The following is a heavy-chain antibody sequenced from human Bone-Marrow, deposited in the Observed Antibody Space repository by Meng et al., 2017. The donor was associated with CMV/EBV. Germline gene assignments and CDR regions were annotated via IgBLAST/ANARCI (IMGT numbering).Heavy chain of an antibody. V-gene: IGHV3-48*04. CDR1: GFTFSSYA. CDR2: ISSSGSTI. Sequence: GGSLRLSCAASGFTFSSYAMHWIRQAPGKGLEWVSYISSSGSTIYYADSVKGRFTISRDNAKNSLYLQMNSLRAEDTAVYYCARADCSSTSCYIRYWGQGPLVTVSS. CDR3: ARADCSSTSCYIRY. D-gene: IGHD2-2*02. J-gene: IGHJ4*02.